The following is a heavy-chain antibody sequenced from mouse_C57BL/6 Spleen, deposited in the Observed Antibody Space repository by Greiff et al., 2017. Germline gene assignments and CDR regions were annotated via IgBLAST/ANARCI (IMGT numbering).Heavy chain of an antibody. J-gene: IGHJ3*01. Sequence: EVQLQQSGAELVRPGASVKLSCTASGFNIKDDYMHWVKQRPEQGLEWIGWIDPENGDTEYASKFQGKATITADTSSSTAYLQLSSLTSEDTAVYYCTTRLGAWFDYWGQGTLVTVSA. CDR2: IDPENGDT. V-gene: IGHV14-4*01. D-gene: IGHD2-4*01. CDR3: TTRLGAWFDY. CDR1: GFNIKDDY.